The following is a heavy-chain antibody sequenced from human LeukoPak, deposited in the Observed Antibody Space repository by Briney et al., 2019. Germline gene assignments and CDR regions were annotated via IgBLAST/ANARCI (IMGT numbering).Heavy chain of an antibody. Sequence: SETLSLTCTISGGSISSGGYYWSWIRQPPGKGLEWIGYIYYSGSTNYNPSLKSRVTISVDTSKNQFSLKLSSVTAADTAVYYCASYSYYYDSSGYFDYWGQGTLVTVSS. CDR2: IYYSGST. CDR1: GGSISSGGYY. CDR3: ASYSYYYDSSGYFDY. V-gene: IGHV4-61*08. D-gene: IGHD3-22*01. J-gene: IGHJ4*02.